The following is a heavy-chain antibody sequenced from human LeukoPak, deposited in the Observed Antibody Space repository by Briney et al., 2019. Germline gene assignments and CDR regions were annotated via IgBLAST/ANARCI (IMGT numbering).Heavy chain of an antibody. CDR2: IYSSGST. CDR3: AREEGGYYDSSGYWTDY. Sequence: SETLSLTCTVSGGSISNYYWSWIRQPAGKGLEWIGRIYSSGSTNYNPSLKSRVTMSVDTSKNQFTLRLSSVTAADTAFYYCAREEGGYYDSSGYWTDYWGQGTLVTVSS. J-gene: IGHJ4*02. V-gene: IGHV4-4*07. D-gene: IGHD3-22*01. CDR1: GGSISNYY.